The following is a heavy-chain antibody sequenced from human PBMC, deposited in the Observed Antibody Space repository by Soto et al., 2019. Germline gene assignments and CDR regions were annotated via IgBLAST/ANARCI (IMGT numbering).Heavy chain of an antibody. D-gene: IGHD3-10*01. Sequence: QVQLVQSGAEVKKSGASVKVSCKPSGYSFSDYFIQWVRQAPGQGLEWVAWINPKTAATNYAKKFQGRVSLTWDTSSTTAYMELTRLRPDDAAVYYCARNKWCLNYYTGMDVWGQGTTVIVSS. CDR2: INPKTAAT. V-gene: IGHV1-2*02. J-gene: IGHJ6*02. CDR1: GYSFSDYF. CDR3: ARNKWCLNYYTGMDV.